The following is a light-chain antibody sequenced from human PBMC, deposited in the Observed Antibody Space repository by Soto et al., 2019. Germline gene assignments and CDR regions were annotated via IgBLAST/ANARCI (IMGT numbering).Light chain of an antibody. CDR1: QTISNW. CDR2: EAS. Sequence: AAGDRVTITCRASQTISNWLAWFQQKPGKAPKLLISEASTLESGVPSRFSGSGSGTEFTLTITTLQPDDFATYYCQQSIGTFGQGTKLEIK. V-gene: IGKV1-5*01. CDR3: QQSIGT. J-gene: IGKJ2*01.